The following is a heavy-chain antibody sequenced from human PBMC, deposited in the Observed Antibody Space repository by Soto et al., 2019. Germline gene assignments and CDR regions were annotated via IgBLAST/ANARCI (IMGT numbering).Heavy chain of an antibody. CDR2: IDPSDSQT. J-gene: IGHJ4*02. CDR1: GYSFAGYW. Sequence: GESLKISCKGSGYSFAGYWITWVRQKPGKGLEWMGRIDPSDSQTYYSPSFRGHVTISATKSITTAFLQWSSLRASDTAMYYCARQIYDSDTGPNFQYYFDSWGQGTPVTVSS. V-gene: IGHV5-10-1*01. CDR3: ARQIYDSDTGPNFQYYFDS. D-gene: IGHD3-22*01.